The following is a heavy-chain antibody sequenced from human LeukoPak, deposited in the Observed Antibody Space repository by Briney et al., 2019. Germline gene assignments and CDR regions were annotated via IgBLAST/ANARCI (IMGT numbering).Heavy chain of an antibody. V-gene: IGHV3-23*01. Sequence: PGGSLRLSCAASGSTFSTYSMTWVRQAPGKGLEGVSGIFNSGDKTFYADSVKGRFTTSRDNSKNTLYLQMNSLRAEDTAVYYCAKDVVPDSGWDLDYWGQGTLVTVSS. D-gene: IGHD6-19*01. CDR2: IFNSGDKT. CDR3: AKDVVPDSGWDLDY. CDR1: GSTFSTYS. J-gene: IGHJ4*02.